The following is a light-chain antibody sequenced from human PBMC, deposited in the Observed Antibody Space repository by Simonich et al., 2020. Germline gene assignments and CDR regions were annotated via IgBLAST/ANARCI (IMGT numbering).Light chain of an antibody. J-gene: IGKJ3*01. CDR1: QSVLYRSNNNKS. V-gene: IGKV4-1*01. CDR2: WAS. CDR3: QQYYSTPFT. Sequence: DIAMTQSPDSLAVSLGERATINSKSSQSVLYRSNNNKSLAWYQQKPGQPPKLLIYWASTRESGVPDRFSGSGSGTDFTLTISSLQAEDVAVYYCQQYYSTPFTFGPGTKVDIK.